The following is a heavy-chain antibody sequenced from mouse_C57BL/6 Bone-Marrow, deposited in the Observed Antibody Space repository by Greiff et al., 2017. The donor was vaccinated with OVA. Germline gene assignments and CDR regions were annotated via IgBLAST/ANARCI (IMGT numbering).Heavy chain of an antibody. D-gene: IGHD1-1*01. CDR3: ARNHYYGIRGYFDV. CDR2: IYPRSGNT. Sequence: QVQLQQPGAELVKPGASVKMSCKASGYTFTSYGISWVKQRTGQGLEWIGEIYPRSGNTYYNEKFKGKATLTADKSSSTAYMELRSLTSEDSAVYFCARNHYYGIRGYFDVWGTGTTVTVSS. J-gene: IGHJ1*03. V-gene: IGHV1-81*01. CDR1: GYTFTSYG.